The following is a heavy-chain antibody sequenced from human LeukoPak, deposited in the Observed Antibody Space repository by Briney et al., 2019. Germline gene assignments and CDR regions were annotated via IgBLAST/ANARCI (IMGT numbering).Heavy chain of an antibody. Sequence: SETLSLTCAVYGGSFSGYHWNWIRQPPGKGLEWIGEINHSGSTNYNPSLKSRVTMSVDTSKNQISLKLNSVTAADTAVYYCARDLYGGLFDYWGQGTLVTVSS. CDR3: ARDLYGGLFDY. CDR2: INHSGST. CDR1: GGSFSGYH. D-gene: IGHD4/OR15-4a*01. V-gene: IGHV4-34*01. J-gene: IGHJ4*02.